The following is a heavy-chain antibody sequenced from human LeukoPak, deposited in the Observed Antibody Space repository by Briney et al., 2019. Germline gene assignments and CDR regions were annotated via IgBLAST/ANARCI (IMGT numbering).Heavy chain of an antibody. Sequence: SVKVSCKASGGTFSSYTISWVRQAPGQGLEWMGRIIPILGIANYAQKFQGRVTITAGKSTSTAYMELSSLRSEDTAVYYCARGPHSSSGWYWGNWFDPWGQGTLVTVSS. CDR1: GGTFSSYT. J-gene: IGHJ5*02. CDR3: ARGPHSSSGWYWGNWFDP. D-gene: IGHD6-19*01. CDR2: IIPILGIA. V-gene: IGHV1-69*02.